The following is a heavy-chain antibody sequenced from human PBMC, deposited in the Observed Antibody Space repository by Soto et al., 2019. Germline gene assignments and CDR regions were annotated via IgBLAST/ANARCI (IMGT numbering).Heavy chain of an antibody. J-gene: IGHJ4*02. CDR2: INPSGGST. CDR1: GYTFTSYY. Sequence: ASVKVSCKASGYTFTSYYMHWVRQAPGQGLEWMGIINPSGGSTSYAQKFQGRVTMTRDTSTSTVYMGLSSLRSEDTAVYYCARDLEINYYYGSGSYSYFDYWGQGTLVTVSS. V-gene: IGHV1-46*01. D-gene: IGHD3-10*01. CDR3: ARDLEINYYYGSGSYSYFDY.